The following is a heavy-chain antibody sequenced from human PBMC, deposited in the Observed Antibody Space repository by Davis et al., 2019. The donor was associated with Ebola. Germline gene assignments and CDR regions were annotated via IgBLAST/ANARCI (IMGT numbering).Heavy chain of an antibody. CDR2: INPSGGST. D-gene: IGHD2-2*01. Sequence: ASVKVSCKASGYTFTSYYMHWVRQAPGQGLEWMGIINPSGGSTSYAQKFQGRVTMTRDTSTSTVYMELSSLRSEDTAVYYCAREGNIVVVPAATDPYYYYYMDVWGKGTTVTVSS. CDR3: AREGNIVVVPAATDPYYYYYMDV. J-gene: IGHJ6*03. CDR1: GYTFTSYY. V-gene: IGHV1-46*01.